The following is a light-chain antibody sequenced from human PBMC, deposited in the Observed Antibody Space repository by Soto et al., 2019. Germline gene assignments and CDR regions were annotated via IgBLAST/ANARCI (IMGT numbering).Light chain of an antibody. CDR3: QQYNNWPRT. V-gene: IGKV1-27*01. CDR1: QGLANY. CDR2: GAS. Sequence: DNQMTQSPSSLSASVGDRVTITCRARQGLANYLAWYQQKPGQPPKLLIYGASTLHSGVPSRFSGSGAGTHFTLTISSLQPEDFAVYYCQQYNNWPRTFGGGTKVEIK. J-gene: IGKJ4*01.